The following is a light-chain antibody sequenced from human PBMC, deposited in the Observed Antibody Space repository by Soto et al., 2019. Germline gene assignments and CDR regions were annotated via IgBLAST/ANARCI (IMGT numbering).Light chain of an antibody. V-gene: IGKV3-20*01. J-gene: IGKJ1*01. CDR1: QTVSRSY. CDR2: GAS. Sequence: EIVLAQSPCTLSLSPGDRATLSFRASQTVSRSYVCWYQQTPGQAPRLVMYGASVRAAGVPDSFSGRGSGTEFTLTIRKVQAEDFTVYYCHHYETFGQGTKVDI. CDR3: HHYET.